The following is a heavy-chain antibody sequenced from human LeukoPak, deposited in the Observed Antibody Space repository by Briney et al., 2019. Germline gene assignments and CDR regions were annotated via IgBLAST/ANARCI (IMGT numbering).Heavy chain of an antibody. Sequence: GGSLRLSCAASGFTFSSYWMNWARQAPGKGLEWVASINHNGNVNYYVDSVKGRFTISRDNAKNSLYLQMSNLRAEDTAVYYCARALTTLTHEGYWGQGTLVTVSS. V-gene: IGHV3-7*03. CDR3: ARALTTLTHEGY. CDR2: INHNGNVN. D-gene: IGHD1-1*01. CDR1: GFTFSSYW. J-gene: IGHJ4*02.